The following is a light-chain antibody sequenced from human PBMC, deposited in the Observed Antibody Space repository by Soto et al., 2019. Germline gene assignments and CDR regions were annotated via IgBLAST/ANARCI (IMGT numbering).Light chain of an antibody. CDR1: QSVSSY. J-gene: IGKJ5*01. V-gene: IGKV3-11*01. CDR2: DAS. CDR3: QQRSNPVT. Sequence: EILSTQSPATLSLSPGEKATLSCRASQSVSSYLAWYQQKPGQAPRLLIYDASNRATGIPARFSGSGSGTDFTLTISSLEPEDFAVYYCQQRSNPVTFGQGTRLEIK.